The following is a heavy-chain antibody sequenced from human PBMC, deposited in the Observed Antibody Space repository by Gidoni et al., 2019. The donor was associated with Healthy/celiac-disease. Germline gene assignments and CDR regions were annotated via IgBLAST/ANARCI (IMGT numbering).Heavy chain of an antibody. CDR1: GFTFSSYA. CDR3: ARAWQQLVRPFDYYYGMDV. D-gene: IGHD6-13*01. CDR2: ISYDGSNK. V-gene: IGHV3-30-3*01. Sequence: QVQLVESGGGVVKPGRSLRLSCAASGFTFSSYALHWVRQAPGKGLEWVAVISYDGSNKYYADSVKGRFTISRDNSKNTLYLQMNSLRAEDTAVYYCARAWQQLVRPFDYYYGMDVWGQGTTVSVSS. J-gene: IGHJ6*02.